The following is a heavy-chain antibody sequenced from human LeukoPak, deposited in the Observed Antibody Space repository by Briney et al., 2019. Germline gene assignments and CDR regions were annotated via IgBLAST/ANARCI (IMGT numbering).Heavy chain of an antibody. CDR3: AKDRSYYDYVWGSYRYTGLFDH. CDR2: ISGSGGST. V-gene: IGHV3-23*01. CDR1: GFTFSSYA. Sequence: GGSLRLSCAASGFTFSSYAMSWVRQAPGKGLEWVSAISGSGGSTYYADSVKGRFTISRDNSKNTLYLQMNSLRAKDTAVYYCAKDRSYYDYVWGSYRYTGLFDHWGQGTLVTVSS. J-gene: IGHJ4*02. D-gene: IGHD3-16*02.